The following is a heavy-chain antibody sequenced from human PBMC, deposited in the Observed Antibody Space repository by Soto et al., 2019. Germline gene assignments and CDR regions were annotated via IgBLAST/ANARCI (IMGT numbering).Heavy chain of an antibody. D-gene: IGHD3-16*01. Sequence: QVQLVQSGAEVKKPGSSVKVSCKASGGTFSSYAISWVRQAPGQGLEWMGGIIPIFGTANYAQKFQGRVTITADDSTSTAYMELSSLRSEDTAVYYCARGRPQASLPWGWFDPWGQGTLVTVSS. CDR2: IIPIFGTA. J-gene: IGHJ5*02. V-gene: IGHV1-69*12. CDR3: ARGRPQASLPWGWFDP. CDR1: GGTFSSYA.